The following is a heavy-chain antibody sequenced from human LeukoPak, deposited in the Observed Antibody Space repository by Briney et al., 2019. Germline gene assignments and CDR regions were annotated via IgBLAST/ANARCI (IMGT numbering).Heavy chain of an antibody. CDR3: AAYSSGWYVY. Sequence: GGSLRLSCAASGFTFSSYGMHWVRQAPGKGPEWVAVISYDGSNKDYEDSVKGRFTISRDNAKNSLYLQMNSLRAEDTAVYYCAAYSSGWYVYWGQGTLVTVSS. V-gene: IGHV3-30*03. D-gene: IGHD6-19*01. CDR2: ISYDGSNK. J-gene: IGHJ4*02. CDR1: GFTFSSYG.